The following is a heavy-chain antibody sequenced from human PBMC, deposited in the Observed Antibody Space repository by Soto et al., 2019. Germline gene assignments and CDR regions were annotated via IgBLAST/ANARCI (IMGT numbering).Heavy chain of an antibody. CDR2: ITPRSATS. CDR3: AREGLVLVPSTVNSDYYYYAMDV. V-gene: IGHV1-69*12. D-gene: IGHD2-2*01. Sequence: QVQLVQSGAVVKKPGSSVKVSGKAPGDTFSTYTITWVRQAPGQGLEWMGGITPRSATSNYAQKFQGRVTITADESTSTVYMELSSLTSEDTAVYYCAREGLVLVPSTVNSDYYYYAMDVWGQGTTVTVSS. J-gene: IGHJ6*02. CDR1: GDTFSTYT.